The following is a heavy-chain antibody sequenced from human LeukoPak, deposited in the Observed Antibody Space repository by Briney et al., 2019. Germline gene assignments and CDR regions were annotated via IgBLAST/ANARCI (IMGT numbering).Heavy chain of an antibody. CDR1: GFTFSSYW. CDR2: INSDGSST. D-gene: IGHD1-26*01. V-gene: IGHV3-74*01. Sequence: GGSLRLSCAASGFTFSSYWIHWVRQAPGKGLVWVSRINSDGSSTSYADSVKGRFTISRDNAKNTLYLQMNSLRAEDTAVYYCARDRVWVGATYYYYYGMDVWGQGTTVTVSS. J-gene: IGHJ6*02. CDR3: ARDRVWVGATYYYYYGMDV.